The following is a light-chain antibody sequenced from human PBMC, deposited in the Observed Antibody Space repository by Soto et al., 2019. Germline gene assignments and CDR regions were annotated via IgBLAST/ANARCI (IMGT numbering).Light chain of an antibody. Sequence: QSVLTQPPSASRTPGQRVTISCSGGSSNIGSNTVNWYQHLAGTAPKVLIYSNNQRPSGVPDRFSASKSGTSASLAISGLQSEDEGDHYCATWDDTLNGLWVFGGGTKVTVL. J-gene: IGLJ3*02. CDR1: SSNIGSNT. CDR3: ATWDDTLNGLWV. CDR2: SNN. V-gene: IGLV1-44*01.